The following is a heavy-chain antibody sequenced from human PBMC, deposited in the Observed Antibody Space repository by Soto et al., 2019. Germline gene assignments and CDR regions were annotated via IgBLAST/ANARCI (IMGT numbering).Heavy chain of an antibody. J-gene: IGHJ4*02. Sequence: PGGSLRLSCAASGFTFSSYAMSWVRQAPGKGLEWVSAISGSGGSTYYADSVKGRFTISRDNSKNTLYLQMNSLRAEDTAVYYCAKDGGYSYGRTRLYYFDYWGQGXLVTVSS. V-gene: IGHV3-23*01. CDR2: ISGSGGST. CDR3: AKDGGYSYGRTRLYYFDY. D-gene: IGHD5-18*01. CDR1: GFTFSSYA.